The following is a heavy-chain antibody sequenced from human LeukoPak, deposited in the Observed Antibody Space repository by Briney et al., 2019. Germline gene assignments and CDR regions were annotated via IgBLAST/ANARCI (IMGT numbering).Heavy chain of an antibody. D-gene: IGHD2-15*01. Sequence: SETLSLTCTVSGGXISSGGYYWSWIRQHPGKGLEWFGYIYYSGSTYYNPSLKSRVTISVDTSKNQFSLKLSSVTAADTAVYYCARTGICSGGSCYQGDFDYWGQGTLVTVSS. CDR2: IYYSGST. CDR1: GGXISSGGYY. V-gene: IGHV4-31*03. CDR3: ARTGICSGGSCYQGDFDY. J-gene: IGHJ4*02.